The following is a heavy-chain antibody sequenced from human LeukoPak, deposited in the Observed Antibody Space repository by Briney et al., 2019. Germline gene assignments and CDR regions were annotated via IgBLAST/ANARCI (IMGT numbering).Heavy chain of an antibody. CDR1: GLTFSDYY. V-gene: IGHV3-11*01. CDR2: ISSRGTTI. D-gene: IGHD6-19*01. Sequence: GGSLRLSCAVSGLTFSDYYMSWIRQAPGKGLEWVSYISSRGTTIYYADSVKGRFTISRDNAKNSLYLQMDSLRVEDTAVYYCATDSGLSGGVDYWGQGTLVTVSS. J-gene: IGHJ4*02. CDR3: ATDSGLSGGVDY.